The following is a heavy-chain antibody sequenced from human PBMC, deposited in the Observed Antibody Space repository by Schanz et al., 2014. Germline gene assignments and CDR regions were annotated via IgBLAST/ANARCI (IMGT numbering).Heavy chain of an antibody. J-gene: IGHJ4*02. CDR3: AKEESPPSLVDY. CDR1: GFTFSSRS. Sequence: EVQLVESGGGLVKPGGSLRLSCAASGFTFSSRSMNWVRQAPGKGLEWVSSIDTGGSGKYYADSVKGRFTISRDNAKNSLSLQMDRLRAEDTAVYYCAKEESPPSLVDYWGQGTLVTVSS. CDR2: IDTGGSGK. V-gene: IGHV3-21*01.